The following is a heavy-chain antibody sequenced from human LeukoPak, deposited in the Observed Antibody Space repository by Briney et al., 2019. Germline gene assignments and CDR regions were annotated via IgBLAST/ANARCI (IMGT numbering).Heavy chain of an antibody. CDR1: GFTFSSYW. Sequence: GGSLRLSCAASGFTFSSYWMHWVRQAPGKGLVWVSGINSDGSSTSYADSVKGRFTISRDNANNTLYLQMNSLRAEDTAVYYCARDGVEMASLDYWGQGTLVTVSS. CDR2: INSDGSST. D-gene: IGHD5-24*01. V-gene: IGHV3-74*01. CDR3: ARDGVEMASLDY. J-gene: IGHJ4*02.